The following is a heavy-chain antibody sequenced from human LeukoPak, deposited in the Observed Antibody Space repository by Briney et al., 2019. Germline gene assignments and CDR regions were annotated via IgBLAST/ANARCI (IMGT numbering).Heavy chain of an antibody. J-gene: IGHJ5*02. CDR3: ARGRVEWKLSSNYFDP. CDR2: IYYSGST. D-gene: IGHD4-11*01. Sequence: SETLSLTCTVAGGFISSSNHYWGWIRQPPGKGLEWIGNIYYSGSTTYNPSLKSRVTISIATSKSQFSLKLSSVTSADTAVYYCARGRVEWKLSSNYFDPWGQGTLVTVSS. CDR1: GGFISSSNHY. V-gene: IGHV4-39*07.